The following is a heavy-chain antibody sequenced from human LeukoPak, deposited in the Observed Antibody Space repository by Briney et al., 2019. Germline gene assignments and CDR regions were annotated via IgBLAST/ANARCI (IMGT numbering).Heavy chain of an antibody. CDR1: GGSISSSNW. V-gene: IGHV4-4*02. CDR2: IYHSGST. D-gene: IGHD3-22*01. CDR3: ARGKSYDSSGYDY. J-gene: IGHJ4*02. Sequence: SGTLSLTCAVSGGSISSSNWWSWVRQPPGKGLEWIGEIYHSGSTNYNPSLKSRVTISVDTSKNQFSLNLSSVTAADTAVYYCARGKSYDSSGYDYWGQGTLVTVSS.